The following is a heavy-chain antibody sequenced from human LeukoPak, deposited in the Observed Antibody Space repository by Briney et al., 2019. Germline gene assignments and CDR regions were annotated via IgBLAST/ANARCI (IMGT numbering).Heavy chain of an antibody. J-gene: IGHJ6*02. D-gene: IGHD3-10*02. CDR3: ARDLHYYVAMDV. V-gene: IGHV3-48*03. CDR2: ISSSGSTT. CDR1: GFTFSSYE. Sequence: PGGSLRLSCAASGFTFSSYEMNWVRQAPGKGLEWVSYISSSGSTTYYADSVKGRFTISRDNAKNSLYLQMNSLRADDTAVYYCARDLHYYVAMDVWGQGTTVTVSS.